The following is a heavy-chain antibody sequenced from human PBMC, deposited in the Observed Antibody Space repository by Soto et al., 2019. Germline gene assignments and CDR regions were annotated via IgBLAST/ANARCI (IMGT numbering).Heavy chain of an antibody. CDR2: IYRSGST. CDR1: GGSISIYY. J-gene: IGHJ3*02. V-gene: IGHV4-4*07. Sequence: SETLPLTCTVSGGSISIYYWSLIRQPAGKGLEWIGRIYRSGSTNYNPSLKSRVTMSVETYKNQFSLKLSYVNAADTAVYYCARVGKLELWRGAFDIWGQGTGGTV. CDR3: ARVGKLELWRGAFDI. D-gene: IGHD1-7*01.